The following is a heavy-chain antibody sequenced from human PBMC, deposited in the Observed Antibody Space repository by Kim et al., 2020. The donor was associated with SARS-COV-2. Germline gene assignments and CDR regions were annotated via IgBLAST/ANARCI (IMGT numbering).Heavy chain of an antibody. V-gene: IGHV4-31*03. Sequence: SETLSLTCTVSGGSISSGGYYWSWIRQHPGKGLEWIGYIYYSGSTYYNPSLKSRVTISVDTSKNQFSLKLSSVTAADTDVYYCARDYSSSWYPVYYYGMDVWGQGTTVTVSS. J-gene: IGHJ6*02. CDR3: ARDYSSSWYPVYYYGMDV. CDR2: IYYSGST. CDR1: GGSISSGGYY. D-gene: IGHD6-13*01.